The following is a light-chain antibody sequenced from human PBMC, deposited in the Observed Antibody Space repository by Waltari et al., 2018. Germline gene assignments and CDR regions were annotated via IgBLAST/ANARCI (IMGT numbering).Light chain of an antibody. Sequence: DIQMTHSPSSLSASVGDRVTITCRASQSISSYLNWYQQKPGKAPKLLIYAASSLQSGVPSRFSGSGSGTDFTLTISSLQPEDFATYYCQQSYSTPPFFGPGTKVDIK. J-gene: IGKJ3*01. CDR3: QQSYSTPPF. V-gene: IGKV1-39*01. CDR1: QSISSY. CDR2: AAS.